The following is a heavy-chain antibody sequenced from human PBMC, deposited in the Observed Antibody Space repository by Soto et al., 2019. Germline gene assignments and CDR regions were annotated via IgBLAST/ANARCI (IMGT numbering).Heavy chain of an antibody. CDR3: ARDGDGRMSTNTYYFNGMDV. J-gene: IGHJ6*02. CDR1: GGSIISYY. V-gene: IGHV4-59*01. Sequence: SETLSLTCAVSGGSIISYYWSGFRQPPGKGLEWIGDVFYTGRANYNASLKSRVSISLDTSNYQFSLKLSSVTAADTAVYYCARDGDGRMSTNTYYFNGMDVCGQGTMVTVSS. CDR2: VFYTGRA. D-gene: IGHD2-21*02.